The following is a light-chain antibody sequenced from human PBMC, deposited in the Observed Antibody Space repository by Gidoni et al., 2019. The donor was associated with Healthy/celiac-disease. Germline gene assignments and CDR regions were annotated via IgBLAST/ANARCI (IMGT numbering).Light chain of an antibody. CDR2: DAS. V-gene: IGKV1-33*01. CDR1: QDISNY. CDR3: HQYDNLLTLT. Sequence: DTQTTQSPSSLSASVGDRVTITCQASQDISNYLNWYQQKPGKAPKLLIYDASNLETGVPSRFSGSGSGTDFTFTISSLRPDDIATYYCHQYDNLLTLTFXAXTKVEIK. J-gene: IGKJ4*01.